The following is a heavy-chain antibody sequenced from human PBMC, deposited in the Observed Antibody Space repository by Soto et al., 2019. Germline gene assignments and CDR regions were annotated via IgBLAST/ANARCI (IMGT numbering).Heavy chain of an antibody. J-gene: IGHJ5*02. CDR3: ARDPGSSPRGYWFDP. CDR2: IIPILGIA. Sequence: SGKVSCQGSGGTFSRYTISRGRQAPGQGLEWMGRIIPILGIANYAQKFQGRVTITADKSTSTAYMELSSLRSEDTAVYYCARDPGSSPRGYWFDPWGQGTLVTVSS. D-gene: IGHD6-6*01. V-gene: IGHV1-69*04. CDR1: GGTFSRYT.